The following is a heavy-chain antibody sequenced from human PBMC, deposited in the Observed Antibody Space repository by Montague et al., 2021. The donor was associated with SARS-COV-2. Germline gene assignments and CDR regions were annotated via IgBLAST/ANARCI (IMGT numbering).Heavy chain of an antibody. CDR2: ISISDGSI. CDR1: GFTFSSYA. Sequence: SLRLSCAASGFTFSSYAMSWVRQAPGKGLEWVSIISISDGSIYYADSVKGRFTISRDKSKNTLYLQMNSLRAEDTAVYYCAKDRQLVGDDAFDIWGQGTMVTVSS. CDR3: AKDRQLVGDDAFDI. D-gene: IGHD6-13*01. J-gene: IGHJ3*02. V-gene: IGHV3-23*01.